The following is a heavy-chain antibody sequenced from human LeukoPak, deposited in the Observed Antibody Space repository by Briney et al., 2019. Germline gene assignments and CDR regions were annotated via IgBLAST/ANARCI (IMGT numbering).Heavy chain of an antibody. CDR3: ASPRYSGSGSYYNTYDY. D-gene: IGHD3-10*01. CDR2: ISSSGSTI. CDR1: GFTFSDYY. Sequence: MPGGSLRLSCAASGFTFSDYYMSWIHQAPGKGLEWVSYISSSGSTIYYADSVKGRFTISRDNAKNSLYLQMNSLRAEDTAVYYCASPRYSGSGSYYNTYDYWGQGTLVTVSS. V-gene: IGHV3-11*01. J-gene: IGHJ4*02.